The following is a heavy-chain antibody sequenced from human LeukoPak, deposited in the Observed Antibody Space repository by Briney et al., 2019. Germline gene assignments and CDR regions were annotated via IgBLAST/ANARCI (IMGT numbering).Heavy chain of an antibody. J-gene: IGHJ3*02. V-gene: IGHV4-31*03. D-gene: IGHD2-21*01. CDR2: IYYSGST. CDR1: GGSISSGGYY. CDR3: ARDSASRIAAFDI. Sequence: LQTLSLTCTVSGGSISSGGYYWSWIRQHPGKGLEWIGYIYYSGSTYYNPSLKSRVTISVDTSKNQFSLKLSSVTAADTAVYYCARDSASRIAAFDIWGQGTMVTVSS.